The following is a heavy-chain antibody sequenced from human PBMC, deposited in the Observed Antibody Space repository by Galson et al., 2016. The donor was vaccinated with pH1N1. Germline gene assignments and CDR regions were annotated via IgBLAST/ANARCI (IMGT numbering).Heavy chain of an antibody. CDR3: AKAKLAGSECFGCWFDA. CDR1: GFTFSRYA. CDR2: ISGSEVYT. D-gene: IGHD2-15*01. V-gene: IGHV3-23*01. Sequence: SLKLSCAASGFTFSRYAMTWVRQAPGKGLEWISPISGSEVYTSDAYSFRGRFTISRDNSKNTLYLQLNSLRADDTAVYYCAKAKLAGSECFGCWFDAWGQGTPVTVSS. J-gene: IGHJ5*02.